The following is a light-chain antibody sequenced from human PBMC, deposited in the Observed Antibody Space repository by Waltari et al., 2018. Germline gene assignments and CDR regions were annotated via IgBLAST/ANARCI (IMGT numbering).Light chain of an antibody. Sequence: EIVLTQSPGTLSLSPGERATLSCRASQSVRRAFAWYQQRPGQAPRLLIYDASNRATGIPDRFSGSGSGTDFSLTISRLEPEDFAVDYCQHYVRLPVAFGQGTKVEIK. V-gene: IGKV3-20*01. CDR3: QHYVRLPVA. CDR1: QSVRRA. J-gene: IGKJ1*01. CDR2: DAS.